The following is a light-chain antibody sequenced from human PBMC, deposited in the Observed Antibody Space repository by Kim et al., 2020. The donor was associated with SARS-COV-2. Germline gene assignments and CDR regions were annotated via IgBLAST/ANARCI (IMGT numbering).Light chain of an antibody. J-gene: IGLJ1*01. V-gene: IGLV3-1*01. CDR2: QDT. Sequence: SVSPGQTASITCSGDKLGDKYASWYQQKPGLSPVLVIYQDTKRPSGIPKRFSGSNSGDTATLTISGTQAADEADYYCQAWDSSTGVFGTGTKVTVL. CDR3: QAWDSSTGV. CDR1: KLGDKY.